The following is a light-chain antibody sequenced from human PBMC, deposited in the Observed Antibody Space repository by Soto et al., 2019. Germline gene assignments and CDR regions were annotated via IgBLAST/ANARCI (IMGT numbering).Light chain of an antibody. J-gene: IGKJ1*01. CDR3: QQYHSYWT. CDR2: DAS. CDR1: QNNRSR. Sequence: DFQITQSPCTLSASVGDRVTITCRARQNNRSRVAWFQQKPGKAPKLLIYDASSLESGVPQRFSGSGSGTEFTLTISSLQTDDFSTYYCQQYHSYWTFGQGTKVDIK. V-gene: IGKV1-5*01.